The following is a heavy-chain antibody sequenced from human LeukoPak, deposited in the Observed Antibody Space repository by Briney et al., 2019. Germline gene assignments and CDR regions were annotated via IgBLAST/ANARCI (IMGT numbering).Heavy chain of an antibody. J-gene: IGHJ6*02. CDR3: ARGGRTTWHGMDV. CDR2: IWYDGSNK. V-gene: IGHV3-33*01. CDR1: GFTFSTYG. Sequence: GGSLRLSCEASGFTFSTYGMHWIRQAPGKGLEWVAVIWYDGSNKNYADSVKGRFTVSRDNSKNTLYLQMNSLRAEDTAVYYCARGGRTTWHGMDVWGQGTTVTVSS. D-gene: IGHD4-17*01.